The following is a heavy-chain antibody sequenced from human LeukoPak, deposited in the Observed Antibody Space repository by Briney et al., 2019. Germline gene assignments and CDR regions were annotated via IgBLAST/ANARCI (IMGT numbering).Heavy chain of an antibody. CDR3: ARGQMAGD. CDR1: GFPFSSYW. V-gene: IGHV3-7*05. Sequence: SGGSLRLSCAASGFPFSSYWMSWVRQAPGKGLEWVANIKPDGSEKSYVDSVKGRFTISRDNAKNSLYLQMNSLRAEDTAVYYCARGQMAGDWGQGTLVTVSS. J-gene: IGHJ4*02. CDR2: IKPDGSEK. D-gene: IGHD5-24*01.